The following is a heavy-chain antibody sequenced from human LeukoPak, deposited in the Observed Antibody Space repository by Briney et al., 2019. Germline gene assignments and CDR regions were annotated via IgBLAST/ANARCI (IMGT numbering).Heavy chain of an antibody. V-gene: IGHV4-38-2*02. J-gene: IGHJ4*02. Sequence: SEALSLTCTVSGYSIISGYYWGWIRQPPGKGLEWIGSIYHSGSTYYNPSLKSRVTISVDTSKNQFSLKLSSVTAADTAVYYCARGEMAIDYWGQGTLVTVSS. CDR1: GYSIISGYY. D-gene: IGHD5-24*01. CDR3: ARGEMAIDY. CDR2: IYHSGST.